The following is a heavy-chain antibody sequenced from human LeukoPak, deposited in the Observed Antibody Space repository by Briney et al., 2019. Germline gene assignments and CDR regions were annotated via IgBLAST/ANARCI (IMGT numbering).Heavy chain of an antibody. J-gene: IGHJ5*01. CDR3: TRQSQACSSGSCYVVS. D-gene: IGHD2-15*01. CDR1: EYTFRSYW. V-gene: IGHV5-51*01. CDR2: IYPGDSDT. Sequence: GESLKISCEGSEYTFRSYWIGWVRQMPGKGLEWMGMIYPGDSDTRYSPSFQGQVTFSADLSLNTAYLQWSSLEASDTAIYYCTRQSQACSSGSCYVVSWGQGTQVTVSS.